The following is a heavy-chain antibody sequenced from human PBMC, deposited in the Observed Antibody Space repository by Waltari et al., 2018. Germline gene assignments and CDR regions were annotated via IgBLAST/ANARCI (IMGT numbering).Heavy chain of an antibody. V-gene: IGHV1-69*08. CDR2: IPPIFGTA. Sequence: QVQLVQSGAEVKKPGSSVKVSCKASGGTFSSYAISWVRQAPGQGLEWMGRIPPIFGTANYAQKFQGRVTITADKSTSTAYMELSSLRSEDTAVYYCARGGSPYYYDSSGYGAFDIWGQGTMVTVSS. CDR1: GGTFSSYA. J-gene: IGHJ3*02. CDR3: ARGGSPYYYDSSGYGAFDI. D-gene: IGHD3-22*01.